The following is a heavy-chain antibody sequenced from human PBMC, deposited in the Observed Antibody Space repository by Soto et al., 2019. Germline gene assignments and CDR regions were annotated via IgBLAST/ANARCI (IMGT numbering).Heavy chain of an antibody. CDR1: GFTFSSYS. D-gene: IGHD3-16*01. CDR3: ARDWGDRGAFDI. CDR2: ISSSSSTI. J-gene: IGHJ3*02. Sequence: GGSLRLSCAASGFTFSSYSMNWVRQAPGKGLEWVSYISSSSSTIYYADSVKGRFTISRDNAKNSLYLQMNSLRAEDTAVYYCARDWGDRGAFDIGGQGTMVTVSS. V-gene: IGHV3-48*04.